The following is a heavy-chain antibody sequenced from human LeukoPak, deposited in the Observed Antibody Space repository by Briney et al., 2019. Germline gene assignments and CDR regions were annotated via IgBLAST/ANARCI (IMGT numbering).Heavy chain of an antibody. Sequence: GGSLRLSCAASGFTVSSNEMNWVRQAPGKGLEWVSSISGSGTYIYYADSVQGRFTISRDNAKNSPYLQMNSLRAEDTAVYYCARVGYTNSFGYYYYYMDVWAKGTMVTVSS. V-gene: IGHV3-21*01. CDR3: ARVGYTNSFGYYYYYMDV. CDR1: GFTVSSNE. CDR2: ISGSGTYI. D-gene: IGHD4-11*01. J-gene: IGHJ6*03.